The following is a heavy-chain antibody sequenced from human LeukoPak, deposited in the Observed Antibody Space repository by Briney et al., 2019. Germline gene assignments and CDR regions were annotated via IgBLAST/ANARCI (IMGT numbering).Heavy chain of an antibody. CDR2: INHSGST. V-gene: IGHV4-34*01. CDR1: GGSFSGYY. CDR3: ARNPQGYDSSGYYYGYYFDY. Sequence: SETLSLTCAVYGGSFSGYYWSWIRQPPGKGLEWIGKINHSGSTNYNPSLKSRVTISVDTSKNQFSLKLSSVTAADTAVYYCARNPQGYDSSGYYYGYYFDYWGQGTLVTVSS. J-gene: IGHJ4*02. D-gene: IGHD3-22*01.